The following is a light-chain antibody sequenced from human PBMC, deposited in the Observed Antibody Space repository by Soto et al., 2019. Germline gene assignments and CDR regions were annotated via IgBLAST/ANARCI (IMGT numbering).Light chain of an antibody. J-gene: IGKJ1*01. Sequence: DIQMTQSPSSVSASVGDRVTITCRASQGLSTWLAWYQQIPGKAPKLLIYAASSLQSGVPSRFSGSGSGTDFTLTISSLQPEDFATYYCQHDNSLPCTFGQGTKVEIK. CDR2: AAS. CDR1: QGLSTW. V-gene: IGKV1-12*02. CDR3: QHDNSLPCT.